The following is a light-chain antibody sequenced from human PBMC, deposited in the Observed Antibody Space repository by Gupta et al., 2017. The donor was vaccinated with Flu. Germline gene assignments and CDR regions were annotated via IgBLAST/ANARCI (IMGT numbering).Light chain of an antibody. J-gene: IGKJ1*01. V-gene: IGKV4-1*01. CDR3: QQDDIAPRT. CDR2: RAS. CDR1: HSSCDSSSNKNY. Sequence: AERAPSNCRSSHSSCDSSSNKNYIAWYQPKPGQPPKLLIYRASTREPGVPHRFSCRGSGTELTLTISSLQSENVAVYFCQQDDIAPRTFGQGTKVEIK.